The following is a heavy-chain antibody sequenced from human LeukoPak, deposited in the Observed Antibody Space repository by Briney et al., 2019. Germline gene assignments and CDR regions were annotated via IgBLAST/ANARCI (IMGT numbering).Heavy chain of an antibody. CDR3: ARSWEAVAGPEY. CDR2: ISTSGTTI. Sequence: GGSLRLSCAASGFTFSDYEMNWVRQAPGKGLEWISYISTSGTTIYYADSVRGRFTISRDNAKNSLYLQMNSLRAEDTAVYYCARSWEAVAGPEYWGQGTLVTVSS. CDR1: GFTFSDYE. J-gene: IGHJ4*02. V-gene: IGHV3-48*03. D-gene: IGHD6-19*01.